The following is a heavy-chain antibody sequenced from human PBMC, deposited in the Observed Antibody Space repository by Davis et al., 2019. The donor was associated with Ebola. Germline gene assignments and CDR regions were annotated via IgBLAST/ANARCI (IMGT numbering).Heavy chain of an antibody. CDR1: GFTFSSYS. D-gene: IGHD6-6*01. CDR3: ARLYSSSSPFGGYYYYGMDV. Sequence: GESLKISCAASGFTFSSYSMNWVRQAPGKGLEWVSYISSSSSTIYYADSVKGRFTISRDNAKNSLYLQMNSLRAEDTAVYYCARLYSSSSPFGGYYYYGMDVWGQGTTVTVSS. J-gene: IGHJ6*02. CDR2: ISSSSSTI. V-gene: IGHV3-48*04.